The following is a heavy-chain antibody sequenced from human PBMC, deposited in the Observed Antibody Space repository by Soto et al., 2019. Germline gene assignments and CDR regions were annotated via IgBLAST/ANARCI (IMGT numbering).Heavy chain of an antibody. CDR3: VRTLQTVTTHAFEI. CDR1: GFNFTDHY. V-gene: IGHV3-72*01. J-gene: IGHJ3*02. D-gene: IGHD4-17*01. Sequence: GASRRLSCSASGFNFTDHYIDCVRQPPGKGLEWVGRSRNKHNSYTREYAASVKGRFTVSRDDLKSSVFVQMNSLTTEHTAVYDCVRTLQTVTTHAFEIWGKGTMITVS. CDR2: SRNKHNSYTR.